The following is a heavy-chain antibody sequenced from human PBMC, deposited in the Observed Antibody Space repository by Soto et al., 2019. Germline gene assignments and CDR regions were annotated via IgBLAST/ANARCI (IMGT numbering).Heavy chain of an antibody. CDR1: GGTFSSYA. Sequence: GASVKVSCKASGGTFSSYAISWVRQAPGQGLEWMGGIIPIFGTANYAQKFQGRVTITADESTSTAYMELSSLRSEDTAVYYCASFRENYYYYGMDVWGQGTTVTVSS. CDR3: ASFRENYYYYGMDV. V-gene: IGHV1-69*13. J-gene: IGHJ6*02. CDR2: IIPIFGTA.